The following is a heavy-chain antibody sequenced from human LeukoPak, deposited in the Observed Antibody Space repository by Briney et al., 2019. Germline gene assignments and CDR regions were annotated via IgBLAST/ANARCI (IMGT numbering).Heavy chain of an antibody. CDR1: GGSFSGYC. D-gene: IGHD3-3*01. CDR2: INHSGST. Sequence: ESSETLSLTCAVYGGSFSGYCWSWIRQPPGKGLEWIGEINHSGSTNYNPSLKSRVTISVDTSKNQFSLKLSSVTAADTAVYYCASRTRFPLRFFDYWGQGTLVTVSS. J-gene: IGHJ4*02. CDR3: ASRTRFPLRFFDY. V-gene: IGHV4-34*01.